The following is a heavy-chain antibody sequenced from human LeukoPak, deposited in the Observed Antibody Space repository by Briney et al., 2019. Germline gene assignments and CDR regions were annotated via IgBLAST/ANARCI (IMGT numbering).Heavy chain of an antibody. CDR3: AKLSPNRYSSSVGHPNDY. D-gene: IGHD6-6*01. J-gene: IGHJ4*02. CDR1: GFTFSSYA. V-gene: IGHV3-23*01. Sequence: PGGSLRLSCAASGFTFSSYAMSWVRQAPGKGLEWVSAISGSGGSTYYADSVKGRFTISRDNSKNTLYLQMNSLRAEDTAVYYCAKLSPNRYSSSVGHPNDYWGQGTLVTVSS. CDR2: ISGSGGST.